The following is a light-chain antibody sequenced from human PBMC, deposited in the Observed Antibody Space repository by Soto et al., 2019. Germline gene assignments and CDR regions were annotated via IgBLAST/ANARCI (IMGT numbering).Light chain of an antibody. Sequence: QSVLTQPPSMSGSPGQSVTISCTGTSSDVGGYDYVSWYQQRPGKAPYLLIYDVTKRPSGVPDRFSGSKSGNTASLTISGLQAEDAADFYCCSYGGSFPYVFGTGTKVTVL. CDR1: SSDVGGYDY. V-gene: IGLV2-11*01. CDR3: CSYGGSFPYV. J-gene: IGLJ1*01. CDR2: DVT.